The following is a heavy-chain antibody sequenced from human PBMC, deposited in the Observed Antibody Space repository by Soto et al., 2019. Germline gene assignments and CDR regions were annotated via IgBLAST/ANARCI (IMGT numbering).Heavy chain of an antibody. CDR3: ARDGGRDFWSGSLDFDY. CDR1: GFTFSSYG. Sequence: PGGSLRLSCAASGFTFSSYGMHWVRQAPGKGLEWVAVIWYDGSNKYYADSVKGRFTISRDNSKNTLYLQMNSLRAEDTAVYYCARDGGRDFWSGSLDFDYWGQGTLVTVSS. CDR2: IWYDGSNK. V-gene: IGHV3-33*01. D-gene: IGHD3-3*01. J-gene: IGHJ4*02.